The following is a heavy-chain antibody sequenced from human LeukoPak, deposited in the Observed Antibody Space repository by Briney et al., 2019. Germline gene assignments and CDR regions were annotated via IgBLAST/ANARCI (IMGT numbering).Heavy chain of an antibody. CDR1: GFTFGSYM. CDR2: ISSNGGST. Sequence: QPGGSLRLSCAASGFTFGSYMMTWVRQAPGRGLEWVSTISSNGGSTHYADSVKGRFTISRDNSKNTLYLQMSSLRAEDTAVYYCARYCSGASCYSGVDYWGQGTLVPVSS. CDR3: ARYCSGASCYSGVDY. J-gene: IGHJ4*02. D-gene: IGHD2-15*01. V-gene: IGHV3-23*01.